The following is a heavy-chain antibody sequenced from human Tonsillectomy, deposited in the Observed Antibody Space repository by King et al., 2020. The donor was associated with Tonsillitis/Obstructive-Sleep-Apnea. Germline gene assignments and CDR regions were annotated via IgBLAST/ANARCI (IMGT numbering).Heavy chain of an antibody. Sequence: QLQESGPGLVKPSETLSLTCTVSGGSISSSSYYWGWIRQPPGKGLEWIGSIYYSGSTYYNPSLKSRVTISEDTSKNPFSLKLSSVTAADTAVCYCARPGKYYDFWSGYDTAREYYFDYWGQGTLVTVSS. CDR3: ARPGKYYDFWSGYDTAREYYFDY. V-gene: IGHV4-39*01. J-gene: IGHJ4*02. CDR2: IYYSGST. CDR1: GGSISSSSYY. D-gene: IGHD3-3*01.